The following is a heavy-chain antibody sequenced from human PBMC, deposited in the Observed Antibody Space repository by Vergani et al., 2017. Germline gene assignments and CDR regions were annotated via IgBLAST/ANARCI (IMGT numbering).Heavy chain of an antibody. J-gene: IGHJ5*02. CDR2: IHYSENT. CDR1: FDSIRNLY. D-gene: IGHD1-1*01. CDR3: ASDTHSVQRADR. Sequence: QVQLQESGPGLVKSSETLSLTCSVSFDSIRNLYCNWIRQPPGKGLEWIGSIHYSENTNYNPSLKTRVTISVDTSKNQFSLTVTSVTAADTAVYYCASDTHSVQRADRWGQGNLVTVTS. V-gene: IGHV4-59*11.